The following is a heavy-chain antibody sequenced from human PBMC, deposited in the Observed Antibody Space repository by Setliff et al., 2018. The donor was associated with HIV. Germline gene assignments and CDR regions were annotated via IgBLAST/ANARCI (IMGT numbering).Heavy chain of an antibody. J-gene: IGHJ6*03. CDR1: GGSISSGGYY. CDR2: IYYSGST. CDR3: ARAPALSYYYMDV. Sequence: SETLSLTCTVSGGSISSGGYYWTWIRQHPGKGLEWIGYIYYSGSTYYNPPLKSRVTISVDTSKNRFSLRLSSVTAADTAVYYCARAPALSYYYMDVWGKGTTVTVSS. V-gene: IGHV4-31*03.